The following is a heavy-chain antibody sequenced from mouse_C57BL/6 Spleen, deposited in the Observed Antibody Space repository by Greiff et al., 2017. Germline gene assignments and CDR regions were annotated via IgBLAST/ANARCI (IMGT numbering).Heavy chain of an antibody. CDR1: GYTFTSYT. CDR2: INPSSGYT. Sequence: QVQLQQSGAELARPGASVKMSCKASGYTFTSYTMHWVNRRPGQGLEWIGYINPSSGYTKYNQKFKDKATLTADKSYSTAYMQLSSLTSEASAVYYCAIEGDWAVFDYWGQGTTLTVSS. CDR3: AIEGDWAVFDY. J-gene: IGHJ2*01. D-gene: IGHD4-1*01. V-gene: IGHV1-4*01.